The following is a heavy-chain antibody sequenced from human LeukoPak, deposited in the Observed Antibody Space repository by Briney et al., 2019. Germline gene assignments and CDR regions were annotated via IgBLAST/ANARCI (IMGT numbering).Heavy chain of an antibody. CDR3: ARDGAVAGLIDY. V-gene: IGHV3-64*01. Sequence: PGGSLRLSCAASGFTFSSYAMHWVRQAPGKGLEYVSAISSNGGSTYYANSVKGRFTISRDNSKNTLYLQMGSLRAEDMAVYYCARDGAVAGLIDYWGQGTLVTVSS. CDR1: GFTFSSYA. J-gene: IGHJ4*02. D-gene: IGHD6-19*01. CDR2: ISSNGGST.